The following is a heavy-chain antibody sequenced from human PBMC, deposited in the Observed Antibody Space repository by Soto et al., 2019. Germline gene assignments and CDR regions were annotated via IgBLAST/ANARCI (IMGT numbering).Heavy chain of an antibody. CDR2: ISGSGGST. V-gene: IGHV3-23*01. CDR1: GFTFSSYA. J-gene: IGHJ4*02. CDR3: AKDWAYYDYASQFDY. Sequence: GGSLRLSCAASGFTFSSYAMSWVRQAPGEGLEWVSAISGSGGSTYYADSVKGRFTISRDNSKNTLYLQMNSLRAEDTAVYYCAKDWAYYDYASQFDYWGQGTLVTVSS. D-gene: IGHD3-16*01.